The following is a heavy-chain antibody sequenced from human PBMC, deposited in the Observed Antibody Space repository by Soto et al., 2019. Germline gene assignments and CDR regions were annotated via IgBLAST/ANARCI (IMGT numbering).Heavy chain of an antibody. Sequence: GPLLLTCTPSRFTFSSYSMSWVRPAPGKGLEWVSAISGSGGSTYYADSVKVRFTISRDNSKNTLYAQMNSLRAEDTAVYYCEKSETVYGEYAIYDYWGQGTLVTVYS. V-gene: IGHV3-23*01. CDR2: ISGSGGST. J-gene: IGHJ4*02. CDR3: EKSETVYGEYAIYDY. CDR1: RFTFSSYS. D-gene: IGHD4-17*01.